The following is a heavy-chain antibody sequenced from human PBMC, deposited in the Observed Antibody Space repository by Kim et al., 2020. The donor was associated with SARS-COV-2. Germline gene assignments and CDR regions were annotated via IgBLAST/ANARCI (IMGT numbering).Heavy chain of an antibody. CDR3: AKDIFPAYDSSPDY. V-gene: IGHV3-9*01. Sequence: ADSVKGRFTISRDNAKNSLYLQMNSLRAEDTALYYCAKDIFPAYDSSPDYWGQGTLVTVSS. J-gene: IGHJ4*02. D-gene: IGHD3-22*01.